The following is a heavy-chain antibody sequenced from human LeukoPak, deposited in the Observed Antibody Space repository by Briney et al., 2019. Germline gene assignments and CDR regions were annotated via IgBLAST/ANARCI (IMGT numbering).Heavy chain of an antibody. CDR2: ISDSGNT. CDR1: GGSISNRSYY. Sequence: SETLSLTCTVSGGSISNRSYYWGWIRQPPGKGLEWIGKISDSGNTYYSPSLRSRVTISIDTSKNQFSLKLSSVTAADTAVYYCARDSYSTSWMDVWGQGTTVTVS. CDR3: ARDSYSTSWMDV. D-gene: IGHD6-6*01. V-gene: IGHV4-39*07. J-gene: IGHJ6*02.